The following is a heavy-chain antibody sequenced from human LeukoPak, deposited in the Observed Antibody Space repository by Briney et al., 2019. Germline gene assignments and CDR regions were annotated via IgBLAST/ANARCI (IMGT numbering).Heavy chain of an antibody. CDR2: ISYIGST. D-gene: IGHD3-22*01. Sequence: PSETLSLTCTVSGGSISSYYWSWNRQPPGRGLEWIGYISYIGSTKYNPSLKSRVTISVDTSKNQFSLKLSSVSAADTAVYYCARSQDTISGYFLSWGQGTLVTVSS. J-gene: IGHJ5*02. V-gene: IGHV4-59*08. CDR1: GGSISSYY. CDR3: ARSQDTISGYFLS.